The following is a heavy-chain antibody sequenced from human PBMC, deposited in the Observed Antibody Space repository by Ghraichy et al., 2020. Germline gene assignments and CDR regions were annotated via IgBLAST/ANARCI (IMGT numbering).Heavy chain of an antibody. V-gene: IGHV1-2*06. Sequence: ASVKVSCKTSGYTFTGYHIYWVRQAPGQGLEWMGRISPNTGATGYAQRFQGRVSMTRNTSISTAYMELNNLTSDDTAVYYCARDVADLWGADTELYAMDVWGQGTTVTVSS. D-gene: IGHD2-8*01. CDR3: ARDVADLWGADTELYAMDV. J-gene: IGHJ6*02. CDR2: ISPNTGAT. CDR1: GYTFTGYH.